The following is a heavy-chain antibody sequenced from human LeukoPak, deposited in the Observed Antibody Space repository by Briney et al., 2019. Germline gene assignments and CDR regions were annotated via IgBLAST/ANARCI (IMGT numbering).Heavy chain of an antibody. V-gene: IGHV3-74*01. Sequence: TGGSLRLSCAASGFTFSSYWMHWVRQAPGKGLVWVSRINSDGSSTSYADSVKGRFTISRDNAKNTLYLQMNSLRAEDTAVYYCAGEGSIAARPPDYWGQGTLVTVSS. CDR1: GFTFSSYW. CDR2: INSDGSST. D-gene: IGHD6-6*01. J-gene: IGHJ4*02. CDR3: AGEGSIAARPPDY.